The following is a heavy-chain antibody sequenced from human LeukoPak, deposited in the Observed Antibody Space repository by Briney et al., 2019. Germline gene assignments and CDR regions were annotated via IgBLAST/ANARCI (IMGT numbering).Heavy chain of an antibody. CDR2: ITSSSSYI. D-gene: IGHD3-22*01. V-gene: IGHV3-21*01. J-gene: IGHJ5*02. CDR3: ARTYYYDSSGYREDWFDP. CDR1: GFTSSSYS. Sequence: PGGTLRLSCAASGFTSSSYSMNWVRQAPGKGLEWVSSITSSSSYIYYADSVKGRLTISRDNAKKSLYLQTNSLRAEDTAVYYCARTYYYDSSGYREDWFDPWGQGTLVTASS.